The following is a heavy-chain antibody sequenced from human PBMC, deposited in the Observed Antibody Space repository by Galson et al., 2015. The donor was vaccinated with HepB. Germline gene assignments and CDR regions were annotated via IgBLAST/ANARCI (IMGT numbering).Heavy chain of an antibody. J-gene: IGHJ3*02. CDR3: AKGGCSSANCEMPFDI. V-gene: IGHV3-23*01. Sequence: SLRLSCAASGYTFSSYVMSWVRQAPGEGLEWVSSVIKSGGNTYHADSVKGRFTISRDNSKNTLYLQMTSLRAEDTAVYYCAKGGCSSANCEMPFDIWGQGTVVTVSS. D-gene: IGHD2-2*01. CDR1: GYTFSSYV. CDR2: VIKSGGNT.